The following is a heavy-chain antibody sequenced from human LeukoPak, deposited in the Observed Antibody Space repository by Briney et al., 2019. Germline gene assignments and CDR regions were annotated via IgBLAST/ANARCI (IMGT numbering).Heavy chain of an antibody. CDR2: IYYSGST. CDR1: GGSISSSSYY. J-gene: IGHJ6*03. CDR3: AREVVVVPAAMNYYYYYMDV. Sequence: SETLSLTCTVSGGSISSSSYYWGWIRQPPGKGLEWIGSIYYSGSTYYNPSLKSRVTISVDTSKNQFSLKLSSVTAADTAVYYCAREVVVVPAAMNYYYYYMDVWGKGTTVTVSS. D-gene: IGHD2-2*01. V-gene: IGHV4-39*07.